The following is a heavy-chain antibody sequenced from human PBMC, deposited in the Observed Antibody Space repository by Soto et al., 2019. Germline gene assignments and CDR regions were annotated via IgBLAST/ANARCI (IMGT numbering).Heavy chain of an antibody. CDR1: GFTVSISY. V-gene: IGHV3-66*01. D-gene: IGHD3-22*01. CDR3: ARESWGSSGYYLVY. J-gene: IGHJ4*02. CDR2: RYSDGRA. Sequence: PGGSLRLSCAGSGFTVSISYMTWVRQVPGKGLEWVSIRYSDGRAYHAESVKGRFTISTDDSESTFYLQMSSLRAEDTAVYYCARESWGSSGYYLVYWGQGTLVTVSS.